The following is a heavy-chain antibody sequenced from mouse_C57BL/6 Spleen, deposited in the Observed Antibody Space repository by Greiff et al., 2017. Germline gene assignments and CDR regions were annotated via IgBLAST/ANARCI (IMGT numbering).Heavy chain of an antibody. V-gene: IGHV1-61*01. CDR1: GYTFTSYW. D-gene: IGHD2-1*01. CDR2: IYPSDSET. Sequence: QVQLKQPGAELVRPGSSVKLSCKASGYTFTSYWMDWVKQRPGQGLEWIGNIYPSDSETHYNQKFKDKATLTVDKSSSTAYMQLSSLTSEDSAVYYCARTGRGNSLFDYWGQGTTLTVSS. CDR3: ARTGRGNSLFDY. J-gene: IGHJ2*01.